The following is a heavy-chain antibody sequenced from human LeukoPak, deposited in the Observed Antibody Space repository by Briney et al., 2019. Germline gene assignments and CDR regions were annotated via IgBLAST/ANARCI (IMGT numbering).Heavy chain of an antibody. CDR3: AREPRYTVVRRFDP. D-gene: IGHD4-23*01. V-gene: IGHV4-34*01. J-gene: IGHJ5*02. CDR1: GGSISSYY. Sequence: SETLSLTCTVSGGSISSYYWSWIRQPPGKGLEWIGEINHSGSTNYNPSLKSRVTISVDTSKNQFSLKLSSVTAADTAVYYCAREPRYTVVRRFDPWGQGTLVTVSS. CDR2: INHSGST.